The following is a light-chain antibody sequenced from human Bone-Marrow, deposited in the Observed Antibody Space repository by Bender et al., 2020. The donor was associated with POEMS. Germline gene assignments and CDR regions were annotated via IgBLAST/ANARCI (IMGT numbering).Light chain of an antibody. J-gene: IGLJ3*02. CDR2: DVT. Sequence: QSALTQPRSVSGSPGQSVTISCTGTTSDVGDYDHVSWYQHHPAKAPKLIIYDVTQRPSGVPDRFSASKSGNTASLTISGLQVEDESDYYCCSYSGSYTWVFGGGTKVTVL. CDR1: TSDVGDYDH. CDR3: CSYSGSYTWV. V-gene: IGLV2-11*01.